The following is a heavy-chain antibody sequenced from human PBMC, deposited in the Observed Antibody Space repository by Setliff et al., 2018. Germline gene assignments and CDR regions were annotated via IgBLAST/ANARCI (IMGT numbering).Heavy chain of an antibody. D-gene: IGHD1-1*01. Sequence: GGSLRLSCAASGFSFSNYWMHWVRQAPGKGLVWVSRINSDGSSTNYADSVKVQFTVSRDNAKNTRYLQMNSLRAEDTAVYYCARDGHNVYYFDYWGLGTLVTVSS. V-gene: IGHV3-74*01. J-gene: IGHJ4*02. CDR2: INSDGSST. CDR1: GFSFSNYW. CDR3: ARDGHNVYYFDY.